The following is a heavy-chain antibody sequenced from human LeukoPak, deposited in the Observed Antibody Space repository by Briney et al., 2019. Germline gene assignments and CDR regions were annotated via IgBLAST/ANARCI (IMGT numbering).Heavy chain of an antibody. CDR1: GYTLTELS. D-gene: IGHD2-15*01. Sequence: GASVKVSCKVSGYTLTELSMHWVRQAPGKGLEWMGGFDPEDGETIYAQKFQGRVTMTEDTSTDTAYMELSSLRSEDTAVYYCATGEGVVVVHDAFDIWGQGTMVTVSS. CDR2: FDPEDGET. CDR3: ATGEGVVVVHDAFDI. J-gene: IGHJ3*02. V-gene: IGHV1-24*01.